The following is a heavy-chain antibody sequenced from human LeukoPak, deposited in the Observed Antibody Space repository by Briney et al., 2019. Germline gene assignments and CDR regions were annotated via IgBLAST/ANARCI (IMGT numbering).Heavy chain of an antibody. CDR1: GYTFTGYY. CDR2: INPNSGGT. Sequence: GASVKVSCKASGYTFTGYYMHWERQAPGQGLEWMGWINPNSGGTNYAQKFQGRVTMTRDTSISTAYMELSRLRSDDTAVYYCARTSSSWYYFDYWGQGTLVTVSS. V-gene: IGHV1-2*02. CDR3: ARTSSSWYYFDY. D-gene: IGHD6-13*01. J-gene: IGHJ4*02.